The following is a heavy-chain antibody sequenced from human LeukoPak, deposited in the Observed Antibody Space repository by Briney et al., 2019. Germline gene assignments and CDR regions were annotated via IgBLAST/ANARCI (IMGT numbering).Heavy chain of an antibody. Sequence: SVKVSCKASGGTFSSYTISWVRQAPGQGLEWTGRIIPILGIANYAQKFQGRVTITADKSTSTAYMELSSLRSEDTAVYYCASMDTAMVMDAFDIWGQGTMVTVSS. CDR3: ASMDTAMVMDAFDI. D-gene: IGHD5-18*01. CDR1: GGTFSSYT. J-gene: IGHJ3*02. CDR2: IIPILGIA. V-gene: IGHV1-69*02.